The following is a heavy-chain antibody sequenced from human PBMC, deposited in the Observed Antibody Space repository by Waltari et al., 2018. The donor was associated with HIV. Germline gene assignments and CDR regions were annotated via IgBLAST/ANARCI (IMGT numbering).Heavy chain of an antibody. Sequence: QVLLQESGPGLVKPSETLSLTCTVSGGSISNSYWNWIRPPPGKGLEWIGYMYYSGSTKYNPSLKSRVTISVDTSKNQFSLKLSSVTAADTAVYYCARGTYGDYVYWYFNLWGRGTLVTVSS. D-gene: IGHD4-17*01. J-gene: IGHJ2*01. CDR3: ARGTYGDYVYWYFNL. CDR2: MYYSGST. CDR1: GGSISNSY. V-gene: IGHV4-59*01.